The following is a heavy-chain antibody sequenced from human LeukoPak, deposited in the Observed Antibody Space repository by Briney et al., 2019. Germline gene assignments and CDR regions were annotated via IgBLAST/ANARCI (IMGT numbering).Heavy chain of an antibody. CDR2: LSGSGDRT. V-gene: IGHV3-23*01. CDR3: ARGGTLVRGGDPFDY. D-gene: IGHD3-10*01. CDR1: VFSFNTYD. J-gene: IGHJ4*02. Sequence: GGSLRLSCAASVFSFNTYDMSCVRHSPVRGGGGVSGLSGSGDRTHYTDSVKGRYTISRDNSKNTVYLQKNALSDENTPLCIFARGGTLVRGGDPFDYWGQGTLVTVSS.